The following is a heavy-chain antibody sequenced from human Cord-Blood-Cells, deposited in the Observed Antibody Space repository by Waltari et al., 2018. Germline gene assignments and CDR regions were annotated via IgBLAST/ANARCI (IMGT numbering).Heavy chain of an antibody. CDR1: GFTFSSYE. J-gene: IGHJ3*02. V-gene: IGHV3-48*03. CDR2: ISSSGSTI. D-gene: IGHD3-10*01. Sequence: EVQLVESGGGLVQPGGSLRLSCEASGFTFSSYERHWVRQAPGKGLECVSYISSSGSTIYYAASVKGRFTISRDNAKISLYLQMNSLRAEDTAVYYCARGGRGDDAFDIWGQGTMVTVSS. CDR3: ARGGRGDDAFDI.